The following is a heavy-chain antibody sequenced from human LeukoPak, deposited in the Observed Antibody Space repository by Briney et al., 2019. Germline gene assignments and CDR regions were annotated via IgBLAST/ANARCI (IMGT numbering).Heavy chain of an antibody. J-gene: IGHJ4*02. CDR1: GYTFATSA. CDR2: IGAYNGNT. Sequence: GASVKVSCKASGYTFATSAISWVRQAPGQGLEWMGWIGAYNGNTKYVEKFQDRVTMTTETSTNTAYMELRSLRSDDTAIYYCARDHQYDFDYWGQGTLVTVSS. CDR3: ARDHQYDFDY. V-gene: IGHV1-18*01. D-gene: IGHD2-2*01.